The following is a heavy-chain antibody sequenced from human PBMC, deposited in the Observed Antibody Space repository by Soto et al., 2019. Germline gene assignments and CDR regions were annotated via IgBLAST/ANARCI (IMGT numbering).Heavy chain of an antibody. J-gene: IGHJ6*02. D-gene: IGHD2-21*02. CDR1: GFTFSSYA. Sequence: GGSLRLSCAASGFTFSSYAMSWVRQAPGKGLEWVSAISGSGGSTYYADSVKGRFTISRDNSKNTLYLQMNSLRAEDTAVYYCAKDRAVEGPVVTNPMDVWGQGTTVTVSS. V-gene: IGHV3-23*01. CDR3: AKDRAVEGPVVTNPMDV. CDR2: ISGSGGST.